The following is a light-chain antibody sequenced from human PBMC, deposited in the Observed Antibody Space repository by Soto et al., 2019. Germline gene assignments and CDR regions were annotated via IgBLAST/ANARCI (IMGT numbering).Light chain of an antibody. CDR1: QDISNY. CDR2: DAS. Sequence: DIQMPQSPSSLSASVGDRVTITCQASQDISNYLNWYQQKPGKAPKLLIYDASNLETGVPSMFSGSGSRTYFTFTISSLQPEDIAAYYCQQYDNLPCFGGGTKVEIK. CDR3: QQYDNLPC. V-gene: IGKV1-33*01. J-gene: IGKJ4*01.